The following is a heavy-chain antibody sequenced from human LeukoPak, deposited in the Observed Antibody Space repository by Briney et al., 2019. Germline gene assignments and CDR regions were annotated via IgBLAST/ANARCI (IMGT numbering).Heavy chain of an antibody. CDR1: GFTFSSYA. Sequence: GGSLRLSCAASGFTFSSYAMSWVRQAPGKGLEWVSAISGSGGSTYYANSVKGRFTISRDNSKNTLYLQMNSLRAEDTAVYYCAKDNYYDSSGYEYWGQGTLVTVSS. V-gene: IGHV3-23*01. CDR2: ISGSGGST. J-gene: IGHJ4*02. CDR3: AKDNYYDSSGYEY. D-gene: IGHD3-22*01.